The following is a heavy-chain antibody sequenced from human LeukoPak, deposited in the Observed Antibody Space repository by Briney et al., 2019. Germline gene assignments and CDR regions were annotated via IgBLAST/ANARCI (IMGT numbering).Heavy chain of an antibody. CDR3: AKDQLRFTVSSGDY. CDR2: ISYDGPNK. D-gene: IGHD3-22*01. J-gene: IGHJ4*02. V-gene: IGHV3-30*04. Sequence: GRSLRLSCAASGFTFRTYAMHWVRQAPGKGLEWVAAISYDGPNKVYADSVKGRFTISRDNSKNTLYLQMNSLRAEDTAVYYCAKDQLRFTVSSGDYWGQGTLVTVSS. CDR1: GFTFRTYA.